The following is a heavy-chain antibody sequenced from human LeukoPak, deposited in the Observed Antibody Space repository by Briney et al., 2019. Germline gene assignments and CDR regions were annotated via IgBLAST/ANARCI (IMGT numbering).Heavy chain of an antibody. D-gene: IGHD3-22*01. V-gene: IGHV3-30*07. CDR2: ISYDGSNK. CDR3: ARGPSGVVVITNYFDY. J-gene: IGHJ4*02. Sequence: GRSLRLSCAASGFTFSSYAMHWVRQAPGKGLEWVAVISYDGSNKYYADSVKGRFTISRDNSKNTLYLQMNSLRAEDTAVYYCARGPSGVVVITNYFDYWGQGTLVTVSS. CDR1: GFTFSSYA.